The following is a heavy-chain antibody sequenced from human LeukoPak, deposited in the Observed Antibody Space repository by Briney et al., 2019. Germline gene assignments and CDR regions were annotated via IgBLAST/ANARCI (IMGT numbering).Heavy chain of an antibody. CDR2: IIPIFGTA. CDR3: ASASGGISSPYRFDY. Sequence: SVKVSCKASGGTFSSYAISWVRQAPGQGLEWMGGIIPIFGTANYAQKFQGRVTITADESTSTAYMELSSLRAEDTAVYYCASASGGISSPYRFDYWGQGTPVTVSS. V-gene: IGHV1-69*13. J-gene: IGHJ4*02. D-gene: IGHD6-13*01. CDR1: GGTFSSYA.